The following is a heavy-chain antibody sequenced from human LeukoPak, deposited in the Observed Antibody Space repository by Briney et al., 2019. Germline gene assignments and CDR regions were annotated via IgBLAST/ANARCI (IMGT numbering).Heavy chain of an antibody. Sequence: PGGSXXLSCAXXGFTFSNAWMSWVRQAPGKGMEWVGRIKSKTDGGTTDYAAPVKGRFTISRDDSKNTLYLQMNSLKTEDTAVYYCTTQMGATSLFFGAFDIWGQGTMVTVSS. V-gene: IGHV3-15*01. CDR1: GFTFSNAW. D-gene: IGHD3-10*01. CDR3: TTQMGATSLFFGAFDI. CDR2: IKSKTDGGTT. J-gene: IGHJ3*02.